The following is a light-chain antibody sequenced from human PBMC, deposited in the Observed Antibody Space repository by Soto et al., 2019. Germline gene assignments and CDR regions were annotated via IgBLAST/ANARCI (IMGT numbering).Light chain of an antibody. CDR1: SSNIGSNT. V-gene: IGLV1-44*01. Sequence: QSALTQPPSASGTPGQRVTISCSGSSSNIGSNTVNWYQQLPTTAPKLLIYSNNYRPSGVPDRFSGSKSGTSASLAISGLQSEDEADYYCAAWDDSLNGVVFGGGTKLTVL. J-gene: IGLJ2*01. CDR3: AAWDDSLNGVV. CDR2: SNN.